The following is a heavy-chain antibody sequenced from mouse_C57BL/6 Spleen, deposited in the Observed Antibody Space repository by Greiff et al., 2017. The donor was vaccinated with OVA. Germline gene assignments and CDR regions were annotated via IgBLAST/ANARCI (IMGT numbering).Heavy chain of an antibody. CDR1: GYAFTNYL. V-gene: IGHV1-54*01. J-gene: IGHJ4*01. CDR2: INPGSGGT. CDR3: ARSMYASYAMDY. Sequence: QVQLQQSGAELVRPGTSVKVSCKASGYAFTNYLIEWVKQRPGQGLEWIGVINPGSGGTNYNEKFKGKATLTADKSSSTAYMQLSSLTSEDSAVYFCARSMYASYAMDYWGQGTSVTVSS. D-gene: IGHD2-10*02.